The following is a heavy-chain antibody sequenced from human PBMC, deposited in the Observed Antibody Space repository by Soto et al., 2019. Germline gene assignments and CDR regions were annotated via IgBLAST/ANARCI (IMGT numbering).Heavy chain of an antibody. V-gene: IGHV3-53*01. CDR3: ARARFGELLGYYYYYYGMDV. D-gene: IGHD3-10*01. J-gene: IGHJ6*02. CDR1: GFTVSSNC. Sequence: GGSLRLSCAASGFTVSSNCMSWVRQAPGKGLEWVSVIYSGGSTYYADSVKGRFTISGDNSKNTLYLQMNSLRAEDTAVYYCARARFGELLGYYYYYYGMDVWGQGTTVTVSS. CDR2: IYSGGST.